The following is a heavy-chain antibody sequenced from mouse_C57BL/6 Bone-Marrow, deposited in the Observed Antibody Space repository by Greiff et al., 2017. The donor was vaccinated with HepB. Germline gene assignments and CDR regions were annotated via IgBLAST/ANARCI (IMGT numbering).Heavy chain of an antibody. D-gene: IGHD1-1*01. V-gene: IGHV1-81*01. CDR1: GYTFTSYG. Sequence: VQLQQSGAELARPGASVKLSCKASGYTFTSYGISWVKQRTGQGLEWIGEIYPRSGNTYYNEKFKGKATLTADKSSSTAYMKLRSLTSEDSAVYFCARRVYYYGSNWYFDVWGTGTTVTVSS. J-gene: IGHJ1*03. CDR2: IYPRSGNT. CDR3: ARRVYYYGSNWYFDV.